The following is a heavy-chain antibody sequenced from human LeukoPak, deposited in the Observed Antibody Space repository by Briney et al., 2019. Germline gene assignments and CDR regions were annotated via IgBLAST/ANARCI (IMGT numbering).Heavy chain of an antibody. D-gene: IGHD6-19*01. CDR2: TYYSGST. CDR3: ARNSAVATSRSWFDP. J-gene: IGHJ5*02. V-gene: IGHV4-59*08. Sequence: SETLSLTCSVFDGSISNYYWSWIRQPPGKGLEWIGYTYYSGSTTYNPSLESRVTISVDTSKNQFSLKLTAVTAADTAVYYCARNSAVATSRSWFDPWGQGTLVTVSS. CDR1: DGSISNYY.